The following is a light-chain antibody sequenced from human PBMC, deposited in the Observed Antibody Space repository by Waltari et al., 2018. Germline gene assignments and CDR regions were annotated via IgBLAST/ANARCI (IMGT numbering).Light chain of an antibody. Sequence: DIQMTQSPSSLSASVGDRVTITCRASQSISSYLNWYQQKPGKAPKLLIYAASSLRSGVPSRFSGSGSGTDFTLTISSLQPEDVAIYYCQQYSNWPPWTFGQGTTVEIK. CDR2: AAS. CDR1: QSISSY. J-gene: IGKJ1*01. V-gene: IGKV1-39*01. CDR3: QQYSNWPPWT.